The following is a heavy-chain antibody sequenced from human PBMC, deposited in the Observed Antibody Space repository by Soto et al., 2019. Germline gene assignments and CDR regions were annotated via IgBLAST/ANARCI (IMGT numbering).Heavy chain of an antibody. Sequence: HPGGSLIPSCAASGFPFSSYAMHRVRRAPGKGLEWVAVISYDGSNKYYADSVKGRFTISRDNSKNTLYLQMNSLRAEDTAVYYCARGGVSYSNYFDTLDWGQGTLVTVSS. J-gene: IGHJ4*02. CDR3: ARGGVSYSNYFDTLD. CDR2: ISYDGSNK. D-gene: IGHD4-4*01. V-gene: IGHV3-30-3*01. CDR1: GFPFSSYA.